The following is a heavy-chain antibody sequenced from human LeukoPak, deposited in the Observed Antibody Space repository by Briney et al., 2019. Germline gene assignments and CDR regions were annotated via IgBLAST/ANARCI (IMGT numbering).Heavy chain of an antibody. CDR2: INHSGST. CDR1: GGSFSGYY. CDR3: ARGLVGATYFDY. J-gene: IGHJ4*02. D-gene: IGHD1-26*01. Sequence: SETLSLTCAVYGGSFSGYYWSWIRQPPGKGLEWIGEINHSGSTNYNPSLKSRVTISVDTSKNQFSLKLSSVTAADTAVYYCARGLVGATYFDYWGQGTLDTVSS. V-gene: IGHV4-34*01.